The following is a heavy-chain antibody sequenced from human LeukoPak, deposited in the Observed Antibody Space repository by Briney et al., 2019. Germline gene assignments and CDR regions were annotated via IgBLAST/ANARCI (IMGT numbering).Heavy chain of an antibody. Sequence: PGRSLRLSCAASGFTFSSYGMHWVRQAPGKGLEWVTVISFDASNKYYADSVKGRFTISRDNSKNTLYLQMNSLRAEDTAVYYCAKDVDPFGSGSYVEGFDYWGQGTLVTVYS. CDR3: AKDVDPFGSGSYVEGFDY. V-gene: IGHV3-30*18. CDR2: ISFDASNK. CDR1: GFTFSSYG. J-gene: IGHJ4*02. D-gene: IGHD3-10*01.